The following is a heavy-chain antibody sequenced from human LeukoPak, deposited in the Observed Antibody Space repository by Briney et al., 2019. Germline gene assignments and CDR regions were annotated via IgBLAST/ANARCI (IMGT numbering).Heavy chain of an antibody. CDR1: GFTFNNYA. CDR2: ISWDRGTT. Sequence: PGGSLRLPCEASGFTFNNYAMHWVRQAPGKGLEWVSGISWDRGTTGYGDSVKGRFTISRDNAKNTLYLQMNSLRAEDTAVYYCARESRLYGDYRVGAFDYWGQGTLVTVSS. D-gene: IGHD4-17*01. V-gene: IGHV3-9*01. CDR3: ARESRLYGDYRVGAFDY. J-gene: IGHJ4*02.